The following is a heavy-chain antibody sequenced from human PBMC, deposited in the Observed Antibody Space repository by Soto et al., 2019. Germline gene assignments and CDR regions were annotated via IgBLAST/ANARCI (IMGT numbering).Heavy chain of an antibody. Sequence: EVQLLESGGGLVQPGGSLKLSCAASGFTFSSYAMTWVRQAPGKGLEYVSAISGSGDSTKHADSVKGRFTISRDNSKNTLYLQMNSLRAEDTAVYYGAFSSGSYSHFDSGGQGTLVSVSS. V-gene: IGHV3-23*01. J-gene: IGHJ4*02. CDR3: AFSSGSYSHFDS. CDR1: GFTFSSYA. CDR2: ISGSGDST. D-gene: IGHD1-26*01.